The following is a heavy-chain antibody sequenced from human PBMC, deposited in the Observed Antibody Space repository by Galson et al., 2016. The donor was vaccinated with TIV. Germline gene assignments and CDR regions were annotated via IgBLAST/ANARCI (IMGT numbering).Heavy chain of an antibody. D-gene: IGHD3-3*01. V-gene: IGHV1-69*04. CDR2: IILVVGLA. J-gene: IGHJ5*01. Sequence: SVKVSCKASGGSLSTYTISWVRQAPGQGLEWMGRIILVVGLANYAQKFQGRLTITADTSTTTAYMELSSLRSEDTAVYFCARDVEARPYDPNWFDSWGQGTLVTVSS. CDR3: ARDVEARPYDPNWFDS. CDR1: GGSLSTYT.